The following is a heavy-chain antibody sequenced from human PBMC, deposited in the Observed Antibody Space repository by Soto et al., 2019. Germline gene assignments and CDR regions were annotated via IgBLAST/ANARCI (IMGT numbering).Heavy chain of an antibody. J-gene: IGHJ6*02. CDR3: ARDTTIAVAGENYCYYYGMDV. V-gene: IGHV3-48*02. CDR2: ISSSSSTI. Sequence: EVQLVESGGGLVQPGGSLRLSCAASGFTFSSYSMNWVRQAPGKGLEWGSYISSSSSTIYYADSVKGRFTISRDNAKNSLYLKMNSLRDEDTTVYYCARDTTIAVAGENYCYYYGMDVWGQGTTVTVSS. CDR1: GFTFSSYS. D-gene: IGHD6-19*01.